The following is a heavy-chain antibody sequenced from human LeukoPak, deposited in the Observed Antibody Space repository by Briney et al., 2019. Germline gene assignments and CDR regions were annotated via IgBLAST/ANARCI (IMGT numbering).Heavy chain of an antibody. Sequence: PSETLSLTCTVSTGSINNHYWSWIRQPAGKGLEWIGRIHASGSANYNPSLWSRVTMSVDTSKNQFSLRLTSVTAADTAVYYCARVGAFQGDGFDIWGQGAMVTVSS. CDR1: TGSINNHY. D-gene: IGHD3-3*02. CDR2: IHASGSA. CDR3: ARVGAFQGDGFDI. V-gene: IGHV4-4*07. J-gene: IGHJ3*02.